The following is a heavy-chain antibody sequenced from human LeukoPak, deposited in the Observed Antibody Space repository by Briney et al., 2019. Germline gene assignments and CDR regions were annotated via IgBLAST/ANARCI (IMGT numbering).Heavy chain of an antibody. D-gene: IGHD5-18*01. J-gene: IGHJ4*02. V-gene: IGHV4-61*02. CDR2: IYTSGGT. CDR3: ARAPGYSYGFFDY. Sequence: SETLSLTCTVSGGSISSGSYYWSWIRQPAGKGLGWIGRIYTSGGTNYNPSLKSRVTISVDTSKNQFSLKLSSVTAADTAVYYCARAPGYSYGFFDYWGQGTLVTVSS. CDR1: GGSISSGSYY.